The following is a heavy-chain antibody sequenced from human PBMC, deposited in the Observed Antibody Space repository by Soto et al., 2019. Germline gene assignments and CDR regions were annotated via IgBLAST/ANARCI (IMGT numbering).Heavy chain of an antibody. CDR3: ARGPYYGSGSYVFGMDV. D-gene: IGHD3-10*01. CDR2: ISSSSSTI. V-gene: IGHV3-48*02. CDR1: GFTFSSYS. J-gene: IGHJ6*02. Sequence: PGGSLRLSCAASGFTFSSYSMNWVRQAPGKGLEWVSYISSSSSTIYYADSVKGRFTISRDNAKNSLYLQMNSLRDEDTAVYYCARGPYYGSGSYVFGMDVWGQGTTVTVSS.